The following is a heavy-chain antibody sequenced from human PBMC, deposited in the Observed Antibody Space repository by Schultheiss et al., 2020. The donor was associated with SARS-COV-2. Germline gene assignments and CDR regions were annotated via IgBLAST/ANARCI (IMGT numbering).Heavy chain of an antibody. CDR3: ARDQPTYYYDSSGPDSDAFDI. D-gene: IGHD3-22*01. Sequence: ASVKVSCKASGYTFTAYYIHWVRQAPGQGLEWMGWISVYNGHTNYAQKLQGRVTMTTDTSTSTAYMELRSLRSDDTAVYYCARDQPTYYYDSSGPDSDAFDIWGQGTMVTVSS. CDR1: GYTFTAYY. V-gene: IGHV1-18*04. J-gene: IGHJ3*02. CDR2: ISVYNGHT.